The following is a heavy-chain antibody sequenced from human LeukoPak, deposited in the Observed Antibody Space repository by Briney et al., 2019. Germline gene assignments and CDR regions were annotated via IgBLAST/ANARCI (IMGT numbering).Heavy chain of an antibody. Sequence: GGSLRLSCVASGFTFDDYGMSWVRQAPGKGLEWVSGINWNGGSTGYADSVKGRFTISRDNAKNSLYLQMNSLRAEDTALYYCARERSGSGSYHLDYWGQGTLVTVSS. D-gene: IGHD1-26*01. J-gene: IGHJ4*02. CDR3: ARERSGSGSYHLDY. CDR1: GFTFDDYG. V-gene: IGHV3-20*04. CDR2: INWNGGST.